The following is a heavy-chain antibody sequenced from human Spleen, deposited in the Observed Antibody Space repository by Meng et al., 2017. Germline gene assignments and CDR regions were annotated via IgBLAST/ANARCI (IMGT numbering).Heavy chain of an antibody. J-gene: IGHJ6*01. CDR3: ARDQMATAYYYGMDV. CDR2: INHSGST. V-gene: IGHV4-34*01. CDR1: GGSFSGYY. Sequence: SETLSLTCAVYGGSFSGYYWSWIRQPPGKGLEWIGEINHSGSTNYNPSLKSRVTISVDTSKNQFSLKLSSVTAVDTAVYYCARDQMATAYYYGMDVWGQGTTVTCYS. D-gene: IGHD5-24*01.